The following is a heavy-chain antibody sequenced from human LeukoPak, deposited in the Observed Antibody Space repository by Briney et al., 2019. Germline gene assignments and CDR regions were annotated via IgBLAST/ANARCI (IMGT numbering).Heavy chain of an antibody. CDR2: IYYTGST. D-gene: IGHD3-10*01. J-gene: IGHJ4*02. CDR1: SGTISSSSYF. CDR3: ASLGGFGDFDY. Sequence: SETLSLTCNVSSGTISSSSYFWGWIRQPPGNGLEWIGNIYYTGSTHYNPSLKSRLTISVDTSKNQFSLKLSPVTAADTAVYYCASLGGFGDFDYWGQGTLVTVSS. V-gene: IGHV4-39*01.